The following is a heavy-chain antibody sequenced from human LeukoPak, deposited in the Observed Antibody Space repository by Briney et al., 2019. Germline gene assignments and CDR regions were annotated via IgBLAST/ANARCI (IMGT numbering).Heavy chain of an antibody. CDR1: GGSSNSSF. D-gene: IGHD6-6*01. V-gene: IGHV4-59*01. Sequence: SETLSDTRNVSGGSSNSSFSSGIWQPPGKGLEWIGYIYGSGSTNYNPSLKSRVTISVDTSKTQFSLRLNSVTAADTAVYYCARLFSSSSGRAFVIWAGSTILTVSS. J-gene: IGHJ3*02. CDR2: IYGSGST. CDR3: ARLFSSSSGRAFVI.